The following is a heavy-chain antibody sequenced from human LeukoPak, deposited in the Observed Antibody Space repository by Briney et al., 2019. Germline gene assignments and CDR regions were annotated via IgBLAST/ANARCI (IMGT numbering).Heavy chain of an antibody. J-gene: IGHJ4*02. CDR3: AKEGGDYGAFEY. CDR2: TNGRGVRT. D-gene: IGHD4/OR15-4a*01. CDR1: GFIFSDYG. Sequence: GGSLRLSCAASGFIFSDYGMSWVRQAPGKGLEWVSRTNGRGVRTYYADSVKGRFTISRDNSKNTLYLQMNSLRGEDTAVYYCAKEGGDYGAFEYWGQGTLVTVSS. V-gene: IGHV3-23*01.